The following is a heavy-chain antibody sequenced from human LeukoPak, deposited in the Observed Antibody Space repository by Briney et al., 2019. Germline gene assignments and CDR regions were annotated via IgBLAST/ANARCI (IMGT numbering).Heavy chain of an antibody. CDR3: ARKGNYYDSSGLDY. CDR2: IYYSGST. CDR1: GGSISSYY. Sequence: SETLSLTCTVSGGSISSYYWSWIRQPPGKGLEWIGYIYYSGSTNYNPSLKSRVTISVDTSKNQFSLKLSSVTAADTAVYYCARKGNYYDSSGLDYWGQGTLVTVSS. J-gene: IGHJ4*02. D-gene: IGHD3-22*01. V-gene: IGHV4-59*08.